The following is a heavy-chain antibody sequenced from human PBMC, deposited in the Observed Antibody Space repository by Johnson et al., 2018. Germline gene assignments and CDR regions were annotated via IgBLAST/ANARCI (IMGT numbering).Heavy chain of an antibody. J-gene: IGHJ6*03. CDR2: ISSNGGST. CDR3: ARVDTAMVTFYYMDV. Sequence: VQLVQSGGGLVQPGGSLRLSCAASGFTFSSYAMHWVRQAPGKGLEYVSAISSNGGSTYYANSVKGRFIISRDNSKNTLYLQMGSLRAEDMAVYYCARVDTAMVTFYYMDVWGKGTTVTVSS. D-gene: IGHD5-18*01. CDR1: GFTFSSYA. V-gene: IGHV3-64*01.